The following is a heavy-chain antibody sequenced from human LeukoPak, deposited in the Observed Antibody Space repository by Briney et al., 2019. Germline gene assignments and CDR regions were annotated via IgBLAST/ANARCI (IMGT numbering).Heavy chain of an antibody. V-gene: IGHV3-30*02. D-gene: IGHD3-10*01. J-gene: IGHJ4*02. CDR1: GFTFSSYG. CDR2: IKQDGSNK. Sequence: GGSLRLSCAASGFTFSSYGMHWVRQAPGKGLEWVANIKQDGSNKYYADSVKGRFTISRDNSKNTLYLQMNSLRAEDTAVYYCAKGAHYYGSRSLDYWAREPWSPSPQ. CDR3: AKGAHYYGSRSLDY.